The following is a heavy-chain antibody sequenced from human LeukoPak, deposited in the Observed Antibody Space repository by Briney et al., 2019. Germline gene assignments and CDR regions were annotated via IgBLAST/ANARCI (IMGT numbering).Heavy chain of an antibody. CDR1: GFTFDDYA. V-gene: IGHV3-21*01. CDR2: ISSSSSYI. CDR3: ARSLIYYYDSSAMGGYFDY. Sequence: GGSLRLSCAASGFTFDDYAMHWVRQAPGKGLEWVSSISSSSSYIYYADSVKGRFTISRDNAKNSLYLQMNSLRAEDTAVYYCARSLIYYYDSSAMGGYFDYWGQGTLVTVSS. J-gene: IGHJ4*02. D-gene: IGHD3-22*01.